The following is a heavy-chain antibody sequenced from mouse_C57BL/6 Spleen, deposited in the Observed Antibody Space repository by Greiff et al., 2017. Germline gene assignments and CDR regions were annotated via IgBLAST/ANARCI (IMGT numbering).Heavy chain of an antibody. CDR2: INYDGSST. J-gene: IGHJ2*01. CDR3: ARVDSSGSPFDY. Sequence: VQLVESEGGLVQPGSSMKLSCTASGFTFSDYYMAWVRQVPEKGLEWVANINYDGSSTYYLDSLKSRFIISRDNAKNILYLQMSSLKSEDTATYYCARVDSSGSPFDYWGQGTTLTVSS. V-gene: IGHV5-16*01. CDR1: GFTFSDYY. D-gene: IGHD3-2*02.